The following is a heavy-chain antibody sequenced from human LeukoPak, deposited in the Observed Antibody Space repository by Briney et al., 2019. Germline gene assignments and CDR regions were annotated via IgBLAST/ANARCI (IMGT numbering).Heavy chain of an antibody. Sequence: GSSVKVSCTASVGTFSSYTISWVRQAPGQGLEWMGRIIPILGIANYAQKFQGRVTITADKSTSTAYMELSRLRSEDTAVYDCAREAPYCGGDCSEPGFDPWGQGTMVTVSS. V-gene: IGHV1-69*04. CDR2: IIPILGIA. J-gene: IGHJ5*02. D-gene: IGHD2-21*02. CDR3: AREAPYCGGDCSEPGFDP. CDR1: VGTFSSYT.